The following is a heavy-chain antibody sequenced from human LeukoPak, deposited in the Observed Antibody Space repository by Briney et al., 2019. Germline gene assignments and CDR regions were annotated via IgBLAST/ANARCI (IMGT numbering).Heavy chain of an antibody. D-gene: IGHD4-17*01. CDR3: VKDPYGDYLRYFDY. CDR2: IRYDGGNK. J-gene: IGHJ4*02. CDR1: GFTFSTYG. Sequence: GGSLRLSCAASGFTFSTYGMHWVRQAPGKGLEWVSLIRYDGGNKYYADSVKGRFTISRDNSKNTLYLQMNSLSAEDTAVYYCVKDPYGDYLRYFDYWGQGTLVTVSS. V-gene: IGHV3-30*02.